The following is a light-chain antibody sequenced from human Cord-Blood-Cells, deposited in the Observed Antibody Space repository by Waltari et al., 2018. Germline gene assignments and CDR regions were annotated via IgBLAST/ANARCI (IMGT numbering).Light chain of an antibody. V-gene: IGLV2-14*01. Sequence: QSALTQPASVSGSPGQSITISCTVTSSHVGGYNYVSWYQQHPGKAPKLMIYDVSNRPSGVSNRFSGSKSGNTASLTISGLQAEDEADYYCSSYTSSSTLVFGGGTKLTVL. CDR2: DVS. CDR3: SSYTSSSTLV. J-gene: IGLJ2*01. CDR1: SSHVGGYNY.